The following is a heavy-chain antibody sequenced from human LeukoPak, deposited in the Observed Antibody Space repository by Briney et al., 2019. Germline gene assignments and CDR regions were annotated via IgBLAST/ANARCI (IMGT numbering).Heavy chain of an antibody. D-gene: IGHD1-1*01. V-gene: IGHV1-2*02. J-gene: IGHJ6*03. CDR1: GYTFTGYY. CDR2: INPNSGGT. CDR3: ARVQLERQLGYYYYYYMDV. Sequence: GASVKVSCKASGYTFTGYYMHWVRQAPGQGLEWMGWINPNSGGTNYAQEFQGRVTMTRDTSISTAYMELSRLRSDDTAVYYCARVQLERQLGYYYYYYMDVWGKGTTVTISS.